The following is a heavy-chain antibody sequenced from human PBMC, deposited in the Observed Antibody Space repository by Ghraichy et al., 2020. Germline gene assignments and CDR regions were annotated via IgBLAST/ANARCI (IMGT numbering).Heavy chain of an antibody. D-gene: IGHD1-20*01. CDR1: GFTVSDYY. CDR3: ARSINGATSI. Sequence: SCAASGFTVSDYYINWVRQAPGRGPEWVSVIYGGDSTYYVDSVKGRFTISRDNSKNTVYLQMNSLRAEDTAVYYCARSINGATSIWGQGTLVTVSS. CDR2: IYGGDST. J-gene: IGHJ4*02. V-gene: IGHV3-53*01.